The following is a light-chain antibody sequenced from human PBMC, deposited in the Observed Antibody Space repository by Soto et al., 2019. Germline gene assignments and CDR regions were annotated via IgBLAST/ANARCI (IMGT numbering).Light chain of an antibody. V-gene: IGLV1-44*01. CDR3: AAWDDSLDGYV. CDR1: SSNIGGNA. J-gene: IGLJ1*01. Sequence: QSVLTQPPSASGTPGQRVTISCSGSSSNIGGNAVNWFQQLPGTAPKLLIYAHNNRPSGVPDRFSGSKSGTSASLAISGLQSDDEADYYCAAWDDSLDGYVFGTGTKLTVL. CDR2: AHN.